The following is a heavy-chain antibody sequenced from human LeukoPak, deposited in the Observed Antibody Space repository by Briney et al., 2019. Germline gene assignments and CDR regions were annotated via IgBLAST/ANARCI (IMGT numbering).Heavy chain of an antibody. D-gene: IGHD3-22*01. V-gene: IGHV3-23*01. CDR3: AKAVMSGRGYYRYDAFDI. J-gene: IGHJ3*02. CDR2: ISGSGGST. Sequence: GGSLRLSCAASGFTFSGYAMSWVRQAPGKGLEWVSAISGSGGSTYYADSVKGRFTISRDNSKNTLYLQMNSLRAEDTAVYYCAKAVMSGRGYYRYDAFDIWGQGPMVTVSS. CDR1: GFTFSGYA.